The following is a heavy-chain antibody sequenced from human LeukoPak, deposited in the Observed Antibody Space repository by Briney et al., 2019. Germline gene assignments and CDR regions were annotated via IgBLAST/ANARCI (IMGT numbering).Heavy chain of an antibody. CDR3: PLLRLGEFRFDY. J-gene: IGHJ4*02. CDR1: GYTFTSYL. V-gene: IGHV5-51*01. D-gene: IGHD3-16*01. Sequence: GASLQISSKVSGYTFTSYLIGWVRRLPGKGLEWRGSIYPGYSETRYSRCFQGQVTISDDKFISTAYLQWRSLKPSDTGMYYCPLLRLGEFRFDYRGQETLVSVCS. CDR2: IYPGYSET.